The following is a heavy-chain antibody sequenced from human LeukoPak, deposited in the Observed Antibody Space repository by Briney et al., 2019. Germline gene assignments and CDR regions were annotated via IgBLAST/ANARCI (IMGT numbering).Heavy chain of an antibody. Sequence: GGSLRLSCAASGFTFSSYAMSLVRQAPGKGLEWVSAISGSGGSTYYADSVKGRFTISRDNSKNTLYLQMNSLRAEDTAVYYCAKDTLNYYDSSGYVFDYWGQGTLVTVSS. CDR3: AKDTLNYYDSSGYVFDY. CDR1: GFTFSSYA. J-gene: IGHJ4*02. D-gene: IGHD3-22*01. V-gene: IGHV3-23*01. CDR2: ISGSGGST.